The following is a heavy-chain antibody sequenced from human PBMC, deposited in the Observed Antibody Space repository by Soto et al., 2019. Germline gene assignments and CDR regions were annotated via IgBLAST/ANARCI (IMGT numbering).Heavy chain of an antibody. Sequence: EVQLVESGGGLVQPGGSLRLSCAASGFTFSTYWMSWVRQAPGKGLEWVASIKQDGSEKYYVDSVKGQFSISRDNAKNSLYLQMNSLRAEDTAVYYCASRDMTTIWHYFDDWGQGTLVNVAS. V-gene: IGHV3-7*05. CDR2: IKQDGSEK. CDR1: GFTFSTYW. CDR3: ASRDMTTIWHYFDD. D-gene: IGHD4-4*01. J-gene: IGHJ4*02.